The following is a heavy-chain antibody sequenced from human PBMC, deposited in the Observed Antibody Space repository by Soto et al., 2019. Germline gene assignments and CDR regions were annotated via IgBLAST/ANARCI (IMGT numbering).Heavy chain of an antibody. D-gene: IGHD2-2*01. CDR3: ARDYVVVVPAAPAGGMDV. V-gene: IGHV4-4*02. CDR2: TYHSGST. J-gene: IGHJ6*02. CDR1: GGSISSSNW. Sequence: SETLSLTCAVSGGSISSSNWWSWVRQPPGKGLEWIGETYHSGSTNYNPSLKSRVTISVDKSKNQFSLKLSSVTAADTAVYYCARDYVVVVPAAPAGGMDVWGQGTTVTVSS.